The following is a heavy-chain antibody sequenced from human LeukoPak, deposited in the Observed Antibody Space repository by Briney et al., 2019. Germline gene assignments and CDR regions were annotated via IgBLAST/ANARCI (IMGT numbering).Heavy chain of an antibody. Sequence: GASVTVSCKASGYPFTSYYMHGLRQAPGQGLEWMGWINFSGGTKYAEKFRGRVTMTRDTSMATAYMELTTLTSDDTAVYYCARDLRLFDYWGQGTLITVSS. D-gene: IGHD3-3*01. CDR2: INFSGGT. CDR1: GYPFTSYY. V-gene: IGHV1-2*02. J-gene: IGHJ4*02. CDR3: ARDLRLFDY.